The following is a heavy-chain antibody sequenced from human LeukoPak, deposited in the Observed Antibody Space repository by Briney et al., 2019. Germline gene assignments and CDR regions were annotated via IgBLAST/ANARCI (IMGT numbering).Heavy chain of an antibody. Sequence: GGSLRLSCAASGFNFSSYSMNWVRQAPGKGLEWVSSIGSSSSYRYYGDSARGRFTISRDNAKNSLYLQMNSLRAEDTAVYYCARDHHDSSFYPDYWGQGTLVTVPS. J-gene: IGHJ4*02. CDR3: ARDHHDSSFYPDY. D-gene: IGHD3-22*01. CDR1: GFNFSSYS. V-gene: IGHV3-21*01. CDR2: IGSSSSYR.